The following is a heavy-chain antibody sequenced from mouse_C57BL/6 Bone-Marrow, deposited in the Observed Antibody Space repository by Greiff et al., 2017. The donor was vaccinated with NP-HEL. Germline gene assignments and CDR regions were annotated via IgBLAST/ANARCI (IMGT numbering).Heavy chain of an antibody. CDR2: IYPGGGYT. CDR3: AISNYGYAMDY. J-gene: IGHJ4*01. D-gene: IGHD2-5*01. V-gene: IGHV1-63*01. CDR1: GYTFTNYW. Sequence: VKLMESGAELVRPGTSVKMSCKASGYTFTNYWIGWAKQRPGHGLEWIGDIYPGGGYTNYNEKFKGKATLTADKSSSTAYMQFSSLTSEDSAIYYYAISNYGYAMDYWGQGTSVTVSS.